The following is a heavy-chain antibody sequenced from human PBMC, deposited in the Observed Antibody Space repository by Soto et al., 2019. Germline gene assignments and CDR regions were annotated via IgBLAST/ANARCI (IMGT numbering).Heavy chain of an antibody. Sequence: GESLKISCKGSGYSFTNYWITWVRQMPGKGLEWLGRVDPTDSYSNYSPSFQCHVTFSADNPISTPYLQWIILNASDTAMYYCGRDFYYTSGNYFTNYPSAREVWGQGTTVTVPS. CDR3: GRDFYYTSGNYFTNYPSAREV. D-gene: IGHD3-3*01. J-gene: IGHJ6*02. CDR1: GYSFTNYW. CDR2: VDPTDSYS. V-gene: IGHV5-10-1*01.